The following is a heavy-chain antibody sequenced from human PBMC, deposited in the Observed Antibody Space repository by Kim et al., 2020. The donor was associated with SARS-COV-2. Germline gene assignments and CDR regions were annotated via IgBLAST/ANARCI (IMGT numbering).Heavy chain of an antibody. D-gene: IGHD6-13*01. CDR3: ARGRYSSSWYTPGDY. Sequence: GGSLRLSCAASGFTFSSYDMHWVRQATGKGLEWVSAIGTAGDTYYPGSVKGRFTISRENAKNSLYLQMNSLRAGDTAVYYCARGRYSSSWYTPGDYCGQGTLVTVSS. V-gene: IGHV3-13*01. CDR1: GFTFSSYD. CDR2: IGTAGDT. J-gene: IGHJ4*02.